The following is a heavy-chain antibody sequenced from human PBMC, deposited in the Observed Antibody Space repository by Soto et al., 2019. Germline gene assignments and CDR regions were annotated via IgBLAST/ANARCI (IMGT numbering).Heavy chain of an antibody. CDR2: IYYSGST. Sequence: SETLSLTCTVSGGSISSSSYYWGWIRQPPGKGLEWIGSIYYSGSTYYNPSLKSRVTISVDTSKNQFSLKLSSVTAADTAVYYCARKLGYCTNGVCLDYYGSGSYFDYWGQGTLVTVSS. CDR1: GGSISSSSYY. D-gene: IGHD2-8*01. V-gene: IGHV4-39*01. CDR3: ARKLGYCTNGVCLDYYGSGSYFDY. J-gene: IGHJ4*02.